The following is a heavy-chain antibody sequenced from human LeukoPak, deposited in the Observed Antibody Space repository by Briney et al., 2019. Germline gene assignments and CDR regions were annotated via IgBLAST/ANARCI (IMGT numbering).Heavy chain of an antibody. D-gene: IGHD6-19*01. Sequence: GGSLRLSCAASGFTLSSYWMSWVRQAPGKGLEWVANIKQDGSGKYYVDSVKGRFTISRDNAKNSLYLQMNSLRAEDTAVYYCARVGTVAGRVRFLSGGQGTLVTVSS. CDR2: IKQDGSGK. J-gene: IGHJ4*02. V-gene: IGHV3-7*03. CDR3: ARVGTVAGRVRFLS. CDR1: GFTLSSYW.